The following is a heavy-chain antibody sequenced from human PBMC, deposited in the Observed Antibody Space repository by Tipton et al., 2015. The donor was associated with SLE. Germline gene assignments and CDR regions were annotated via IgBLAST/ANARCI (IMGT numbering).Heavy chain of an antibody. J-gene: IGHJ6*03. CDR1: GGSISSSSYY. D-gene: IGHD2-2*01. Sequence: TLSLTCTVSGGSISSSSYYWGWNCQPPGKGLEWIGSIYYSGSTYYNPSLKSRVTISVDTSKNQFSLRLSSVTAADTAVYYCARGPSTSLPMDVWGKGTTVTVSS. V-gene: IGHV4-39*07. CDR3: ARGPSTSLPMDV. CDR2: IYYSGST.